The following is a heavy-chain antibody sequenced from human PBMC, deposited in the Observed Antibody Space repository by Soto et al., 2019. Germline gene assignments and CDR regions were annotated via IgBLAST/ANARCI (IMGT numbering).Heavy chain of an antibody. Sequence: EVQLLESGGGLVQPGGSLRLSCAASGFTFSSYAMSWVRQAPGKGLEWVSAISGSGGSTYYADSVKGRFTISRDNSKNTLYLQMNSLRAEDTAVYYCAKDLSWSYLVITYYYYGMDVWGQGTTVTVSS. J-gene: IGHJ6*02. CDR1: GFTFSSYA. V-gene: IGHV3-23*01. D-gene: IGHD1-26*01. CDR3: AKDLSWSYLVITYYYYGMDV. CDR2: ISGSGGST.